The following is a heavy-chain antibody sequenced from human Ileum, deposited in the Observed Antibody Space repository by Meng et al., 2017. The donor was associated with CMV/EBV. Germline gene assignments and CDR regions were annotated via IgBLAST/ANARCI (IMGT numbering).Heavy chain of an antibody. CDR1: GFTFSSYE. CDR2: ISNSEGTT. V-gene: IGHV3-48*03. Sequence: GGSLRLSCAASGFTFSSYEMNWVRQAPGKGLEWVSYISNSEGTTYYADSVKGRFTISRDNVKNSLYLQMNSLRAEDTAVYYCARERGGLCSSTNCQETFDYWGQGTVVTFSS. J-gene: IGHJ4*02. CDR3: ARERGGLCSSTNCQETFDY. D-gene: IGHD2-2*01.